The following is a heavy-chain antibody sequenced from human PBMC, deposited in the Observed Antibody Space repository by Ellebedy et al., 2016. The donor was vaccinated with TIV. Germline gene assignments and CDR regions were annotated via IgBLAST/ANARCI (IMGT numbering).Heavy chain of an antibody. CDR1: GFTLSDFG. V-gene: IGHV3-69-1*01. J-gene: IGHJ4*02. D-gene: IGHD4-17*01. CDR3: TRDPDGDYDFDY. CDR2: VNSGEAK. Sequence: GESLKISCAASGFTLSDFGMTWVRQAPGKGLEWVSHVNSGEAKSYADSVKGRFTISRDNAKNSLYLQMNSLGAEDTAVYYCTRDPDGDYDFDYWGQGTLVTVSS.